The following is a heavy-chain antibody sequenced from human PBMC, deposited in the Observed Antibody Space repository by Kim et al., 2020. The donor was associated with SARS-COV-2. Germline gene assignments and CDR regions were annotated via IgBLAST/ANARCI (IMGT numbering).Heavy chain of an antibody. CDR2: ISSSSSTV. CDR3: ARCPLSMTMVRGMITTTLFDYYNMDA. CDR1: GFNFNSYS. Sequence: GGSLRLSCTVSGFNFNSYSMNWVRQAPGKGLEWVSYISSSSSTVYYAGSVRGRFTISRDNAKNSLFLQMNSRRDDDTAVYYCARCPLSMTMVRGMITTTLFDYYNMDAWGQGTTVTVSS. J-gene: IGHJ6*02. D-gene: IGHD3-10*01. V-gene: IGHV3-48*02.